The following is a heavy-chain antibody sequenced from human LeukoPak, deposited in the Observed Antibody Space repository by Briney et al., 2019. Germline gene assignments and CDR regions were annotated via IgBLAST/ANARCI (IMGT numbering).Heavy chain of an antibody. CDR3: AKLLRSPDY. CDR1: GFTFSNYA. Sequence: GGSLRLSCAASGFTFSNYAMSWVRQAPGKGLEWVSGISAGGGSTYYADSVKGRFTISRDNSKNTLYLQMNSLRAEDTAVYYCAKLLRSPDYWGQGTLVTVSS. J-gene: IGHJ4*02. CDR2: ISAGGGST. V-gene: IGHV3-23*01. D-gene: IGHD3-3*01.